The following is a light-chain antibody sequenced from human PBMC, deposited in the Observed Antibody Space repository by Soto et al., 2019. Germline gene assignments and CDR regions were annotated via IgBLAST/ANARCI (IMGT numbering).Light chain of an antibody. CDR1: QGINNY. CDR3: QQFFSFPPT. Sequence: DIQLTQSPSFLSSSVGDRVTITCRASQGINNYFAWYQQNPGKAPNLLIYVASTLQRRVPSRFSGSGSGTEFTLTISSLQPEDLGTYYCQQFFSFPPTFGEGTRLEIK. V-gene: IGKV1-9*01. J-gene: IGKJ5*01. CDR2: VAS.